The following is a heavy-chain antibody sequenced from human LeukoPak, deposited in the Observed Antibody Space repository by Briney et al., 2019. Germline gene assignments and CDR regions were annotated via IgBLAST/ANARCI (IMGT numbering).Heavy chain of an antibody. CDR2: INHSGST. CDR3: ARLRYCTNGVCP. CDR1: GGSISDYY. D-gene: IGHD2-8*01. Sequence: SETLSLTCAVYGGSISDYYWSWIRQPPGKGLEWIGEINHSGSTNYNPSLKSRVTISVDTSKNQFSLKLRSVTAADTAVYYCARLRYCTNGVCPWGQGNLVTVSS. J-gene: IGHJ5*02. V-gene: IGHV4-34*01.